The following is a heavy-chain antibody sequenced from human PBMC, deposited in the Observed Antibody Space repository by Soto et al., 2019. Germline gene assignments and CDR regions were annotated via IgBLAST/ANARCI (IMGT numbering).Heavy chain of an antibody. J-gene: IGHJ4*02. Sequence: EVQLVESEGGLAQSGGSLRLSCAASGFMFNDYEMNWVRQAPGKGLEWVSYISDGGTTTHYTDSVKGRFTISRDNAKESLYLQMNSLTPEDTATYFCVRDARGGGLLLWDCWGQGVVVSVSS. D-gene: IGHD3-16*01. CDR2: ISDGGTTT. CDR3: VRDARGGGLLLWDC. CDR1: GFMFNDYE. V-gene: IGHV3-48*03.